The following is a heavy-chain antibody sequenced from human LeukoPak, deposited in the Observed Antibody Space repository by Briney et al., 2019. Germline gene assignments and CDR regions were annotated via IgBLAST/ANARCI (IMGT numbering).Heavy chain of an antibody. CDR2: INHSGGT. CDR1: GGSFSGYY. Sequence: SETLSLTCAVYGGSFSGYYWSWIRQPPGKGLEWIGEINHSGGTNYNPSLKGRVTISVDTSKNQFSLKLSSVTAADTAVYYCARSLGATNLGYWGQGTLVTVSS. D-gene: IGHD1-26*01. CDR3: ARSLGATNLGY. J-gene: IGHJ4*02. V-gene: IGHV4-34*01.